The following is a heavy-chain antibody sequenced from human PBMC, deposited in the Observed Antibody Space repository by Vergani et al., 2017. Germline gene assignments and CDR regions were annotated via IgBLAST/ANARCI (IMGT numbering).Heavy chain of an antibody. Sequence: VQLVESGGGLVQPGGSLRLSCAASGFTFSSYGMHWVRQAPGKGLEWVAVIWYDGSNKYYADSVKGRFTISRDNSKNTLYLQMNSLRAEDTAVYYCARDEHSGYDYDFDYWGQGTLVTVSS. CDR3: ARDEHSGYDYDFDY. CDR2: IWYDGSNK. V-gene: IGHV3-33*01. CDR1: GFTFSSYG. D-gene: IGHD5-12*01. J-gene: IGHJ4*02.